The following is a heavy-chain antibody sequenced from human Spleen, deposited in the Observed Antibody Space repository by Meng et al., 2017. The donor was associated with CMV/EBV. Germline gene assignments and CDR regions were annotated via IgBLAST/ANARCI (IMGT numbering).Heavy chain of an antibody. Sequence: TGGVGVGWIRQPPGKALEWLALIYWNDDKRYSPSLKSRLTITKDTSKNQVVLTMTNMDPVDTATYYCAHSGAYYDFWSGYYKDSHFDYWGQGTLVTVSS. V-gene: IGHV2-5*01. CDR2: IYWNDDK. CDR1: TGGVG. D-gene: IGHD3-3*01. CDR3: AHSGAYYDFWSGYYKDSHFDY. J-gene: IGHJ4*02.